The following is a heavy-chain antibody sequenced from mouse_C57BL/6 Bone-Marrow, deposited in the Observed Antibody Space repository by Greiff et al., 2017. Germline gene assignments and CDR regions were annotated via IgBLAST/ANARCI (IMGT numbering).Heavy chain of an antibody. CDR2: ISNLAYSI. CDR3: ARQLSYAMDY. J-gene: IGHJ4*01. D-gene: IGHD3-2*02. V-gene: IGHV5-15*01. Sequence: DVKLVESGGGLVQPGGSLKLSCAASGFNFSDYGMAWVRQAPRKGPEWVAFISNLAYSIYYADTVTGRFTISRENAKNTLYLERSSLRSDDTSMYYSARQLSYAMDYWGQGTSVTVSS. CDR1: GFNFSDYG.